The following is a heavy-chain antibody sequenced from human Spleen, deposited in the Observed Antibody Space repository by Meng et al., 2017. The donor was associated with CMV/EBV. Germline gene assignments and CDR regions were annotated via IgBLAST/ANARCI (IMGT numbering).Heavy chain of an antibody. CDR1: GFIFTSYA. J-gene: IGHJ4*02. D-gene: IGHD2-8*01. CDR3: ARERFTNGVRFDY. V-gene: IGHV3-23*01. Sequence: GESLKISCATSGFIFTSYAMTWVRQAPGNGLEWVSAISASADRTYYADSVKGRFIISRDNSKNTVYLQMNSLRAEDTAVYYCARERFTNGVRFDYWGQGTLVTVSS. CDR2: ISASADRT.